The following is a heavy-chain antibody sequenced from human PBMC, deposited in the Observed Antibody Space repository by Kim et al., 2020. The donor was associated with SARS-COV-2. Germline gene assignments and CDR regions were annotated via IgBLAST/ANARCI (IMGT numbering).Heavy chain of an antibody. V-gene: IGHV3-13*05. J-gene: IGHJ2*01. Sequence: GGSLRLSCAASGFTFSSYDMHWVRQATGKGLEWVSAIGTAGDPYYPGSVKGRFTISRENAKNSLYLQMNSLRAGDTAVYYCARSLRGRYGDYLRVSRLAWYFDLWGRGTLVTVSS. CDR1: GFTFSSYD. D-gene: IGHD4-17*01. CDR3: ARSLRGRYGDYLRVSRLAWYFDL. CDR2: IGTAGDP.